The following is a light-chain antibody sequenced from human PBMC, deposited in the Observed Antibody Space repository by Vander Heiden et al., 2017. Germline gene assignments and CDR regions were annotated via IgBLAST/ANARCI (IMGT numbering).Light chain of an antibody. Sequence: VSVSPGQTASITCSGDKLGDKYACWYQQKPGQSPVLVIYQDSKRPSGIPERFSGSNSGNTATLTISGTQAMDEADYYCQAWDSSTGVFGGGTKLTVL. V-gene: IGLV3-1*01. CDR1: KLGDKY. CDR3: QAWDSSTGV. J-gene: IGLJ2*01. CDR2: QDS.